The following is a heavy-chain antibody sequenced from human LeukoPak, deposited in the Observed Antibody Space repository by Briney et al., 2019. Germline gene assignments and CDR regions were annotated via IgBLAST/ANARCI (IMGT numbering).Heavy chain of an antibody. V-gene: IGHV1-2*02. CDR3: ARRMYYYDSSGYYNARQDAFDM. CDR2: INPNSGGT. Sequence: ASVKVSCKASGYTFTGYYMHWVRQAPGQWLEWMGWINPNSGGTNYAQKFQGRVTMTRDTSISTAYMELCRLRSDDTVVYYCARRMYYYDSSGYYNARQDAFDMWGQGTMVTVSS. CDR1: GYTFTGYY. J-gene: IGHJ3*02. D-gene: IGHD3-22*01.